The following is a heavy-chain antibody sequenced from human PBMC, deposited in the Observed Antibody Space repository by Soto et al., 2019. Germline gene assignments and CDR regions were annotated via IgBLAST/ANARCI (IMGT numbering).Heavy chain of an antibody. V-gene: IGHV4-59*01. CDR3: ARESSGDHNHDWFDP. Sequence: QVQLQESGPGLVKPSETLSLICTVSGGSISPYYWSWVRQPPGKGLEWIGFIWFTGTTTYNPSLKCRLTLSVDTSTNQLSLEMKSLTAADTAVYYCARESSGDHNHDWFDPWGQGTLVIVSA. J-gene: IGHJ5*02. D-gene: IGHD1-20*01. CDR1: GGSISPYY. CDR2: IWFTGTT.